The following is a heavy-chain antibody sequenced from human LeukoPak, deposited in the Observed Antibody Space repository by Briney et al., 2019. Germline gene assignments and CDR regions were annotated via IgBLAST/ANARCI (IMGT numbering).Heavy chain of an antibody. V-gene: IGHV4-59*01. CDR1: DTSISSYY. CDR2: IYYRGST. CDR3: GRGRSIAARPFDY. Sequence: SEPLSLTGTVPDTSISSYYWSWIRQPPGKGLEGMGYIYYRGSTNYKPSLKSRVNISVDTSKNQFSLKLRSVTAADKAVYYCGRGRSIAARPFDYWGQGTLVSVSS. J-gene: IGHJ4*02. D-gene: IGHD6-6*01.